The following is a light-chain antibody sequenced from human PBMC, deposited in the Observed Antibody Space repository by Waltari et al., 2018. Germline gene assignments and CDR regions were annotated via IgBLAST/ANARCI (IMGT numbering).Light chain of an antibody. J-gene: IGKJ4*01. V-gene: IGKV3-15*01. Sequence: EVVMTQSPATPYVSPGERVTLSCRASQSVSRFVAWYQQKPGQAPRLLISGAYTRATGIPARCSGSVSGTEFTLTISRLQSEDFAIYYCQQYNDWPPLTFCGGTKLEIK. CDR2: GAY. CDR1: QSVSRF. CDR3: QQYNDWPPLT.